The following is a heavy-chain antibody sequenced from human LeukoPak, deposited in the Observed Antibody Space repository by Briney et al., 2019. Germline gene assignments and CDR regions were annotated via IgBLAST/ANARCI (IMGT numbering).Heavy chain of an antibody. CDR1: DDSFSSHY. J-gene: IGHJ3*02. CDR3: ARDLVTVTKGFDI. Sequence: SETLPLTCAVSDDSFSSHYWTWIRQPPGKGLEWIGYISYIGSTNYNPSLKSRVTISIDTSKNQFSLQLTSVTAADTAVYYCARDLVTVTKGFDIWGQGTMVSVSS. D-gene: IGHD4-17*01. CDR2: ISYIGST. V-gene: IGHV4-59*11.